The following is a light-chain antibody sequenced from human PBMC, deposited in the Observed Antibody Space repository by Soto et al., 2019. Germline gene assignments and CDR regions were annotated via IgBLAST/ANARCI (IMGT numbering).Light chain of an antibody. Sequence: DIQMTQSPSSVSAAVGDTVTITCRASQDVGSSLAWYLQSPGKAPKLLIFAASNLRSGVPSRFSGSGSGTDFTLTISSLQPEDFATYYCQQSYSFTFGPGTKVDI. CDR1: QDVGSS. CDR3: QQSYSFT. V-gene: IGKV1-12*02. J-gene: IGKJ3*01. CDR2: AAS.